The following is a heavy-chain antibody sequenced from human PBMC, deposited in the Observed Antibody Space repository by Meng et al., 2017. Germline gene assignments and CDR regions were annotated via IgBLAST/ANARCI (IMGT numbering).Heavy chain of an antibody. D-gene: IGHD3-9*01. CDR1: GFTFSSYG. J-gene: IGHJ4*02. V-gene: IGHV3-33*01. CDR2: IWYDGSNK. Sequence: GASLTISCAASGFTFSSYGMHWVRQAPGKVLEWLAVIWYDGSNKYYADSVKGRFTISRDNSKNTLYLQMNSLRAEDTAVYYCARESYYDILTGYYTPYYFDYWGQGTLVTVSS. CDR3: ARESYYDILTGYYTPYYFDY.